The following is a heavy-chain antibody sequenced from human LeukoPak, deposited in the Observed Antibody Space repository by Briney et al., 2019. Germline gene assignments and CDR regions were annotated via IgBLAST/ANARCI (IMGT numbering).Heavy chain of an antibody. Sequence: GGSLRLSCAASGFTFSSYAMHWVRQAPGKGLEWVAVISYDGSNKYYADSVKGRFTISRDNSKNTLYLQMNSLRAEDTAVYYCARTYGDYWGQGTLVTVSS. V-gene: IGHV3-30-3*01. D-gene: IGHD4-17*01. J-gene: IGHJ4*02. CDR2: ISYDGSNK. CDR1: GFTFSSYA. CDR3: ARTYGDY.